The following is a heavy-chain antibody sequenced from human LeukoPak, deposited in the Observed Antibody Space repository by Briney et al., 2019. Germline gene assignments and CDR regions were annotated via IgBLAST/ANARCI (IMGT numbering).Heavy chain of an antibody. CDR3: ARDGNYDILTGCPANI. D-gene: IGHD3-9*01. V-gene: IGHV1-46*01. Sequence: ASVKVSCKASGYTFTSYYMHWVRQAPGQGLEWMGIINPSGGSTRYAQKFQGRVTMNRDTSTSTVYMELSSLRSEDTAVYYCARDGNYDILTGCPANIWGQGTMVTVSS. CDR2: INPSGGST. CDR1: GYTFTSYY. J-gene: IGHJ3*02.